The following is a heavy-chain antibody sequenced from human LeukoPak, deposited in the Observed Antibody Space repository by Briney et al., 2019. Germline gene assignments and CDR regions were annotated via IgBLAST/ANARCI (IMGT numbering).Heavy chain of an antibody. V-gene: IGHV3-74*01. Sequence: GGSLRLFCAASGFTFSSYWMHWVRQAPGKRLVWVSRINSDGSRISYADSVKGRFTISRDNVKNTVYLQMNSLRAEDAAVYYCGRDRGSTELDYWGQGTLVTVSS. CDR3: GRDRGSTELDY. D-gene: IGHD6-13*01. J-gene: IGHJ4*02. CDR1: GFTFSSYW. CDR2: INSDGSRI.